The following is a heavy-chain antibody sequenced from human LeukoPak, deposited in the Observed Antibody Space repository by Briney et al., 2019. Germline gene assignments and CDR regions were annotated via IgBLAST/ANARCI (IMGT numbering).Heavy chain of an antibody. CDR1: GGSISSSSYY. D-gene: IGHD2-15*01. V-gene: IGHV4-39*07. Sequence: SETLSLTCTVSGGSISSSSYYWGWIRQPPGKGLEWVGSIYHSGSTYYNPSLKSRVTMSVDTSKNQFSLKLSSVTAADTAVYYCASRVVVVVAAPDAFDIWGQGTMVTVSS. CDR2: IYHSGST. J-gene: IGHJ3*02. CDR3: ASRVVVVVAAPDAFDI.